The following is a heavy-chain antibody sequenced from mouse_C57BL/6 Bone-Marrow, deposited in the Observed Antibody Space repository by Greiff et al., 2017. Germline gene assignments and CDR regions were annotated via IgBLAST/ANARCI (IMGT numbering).Heavy chain of an antibody. J-gene: IGHJ2*01. Sequence: QVQLQQSGAELVKPGASVKISCKASGYAFSSYWMNWVKQRPGQGLEWIGQIYPGDGYTNYNGKFKGKATLTADKSSSTAYMQLSSLTSEDSAVYFCARPDYCSSRFYYGDQGTTLTVSA. CDR3: ARPDYCSSRFYY. CDR1: GYAFSSYW. V-gene: IGHV1-80*01. D-gene: IGHD1-1*01. CDR2: IYPGDGYT.